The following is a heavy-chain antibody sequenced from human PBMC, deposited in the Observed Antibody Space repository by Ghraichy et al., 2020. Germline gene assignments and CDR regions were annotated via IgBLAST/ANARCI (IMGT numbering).Heavy chain of an antibody. D-gene: IGHD3-3*01. CDR2: INHSGST. V-gene: IGHV4-34*01. CDR3: ARGRLSRFLEWSWRYYFDY. Sequence: SETLSLTCAVYGGSFSGYYWSWIRQPPGKGLEWIGEINHSGSTNYNPSLKSRVTISVDTSKNQFSLKLSSVTAADTAVYYCARGRLSRFLEWSWRYYFDYWGQGTLVTVSS. J-gene: IGHJ4*02. CDR1: GGSFSGYY.